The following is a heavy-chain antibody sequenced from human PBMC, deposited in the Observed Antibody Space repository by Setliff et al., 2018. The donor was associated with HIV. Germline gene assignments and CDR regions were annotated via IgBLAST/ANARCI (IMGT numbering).Heavy chain of an antibody. J-gene: IGHJ4*02. D-gene: IGHD3-10*01. CDR3: AARNSGNPTRHFDY. CDR1: GYSISNGYY. Sequence: PSETLSLTCALSGYSISNGYYWGWIRQPSGKGLEWIGSIYHSGSTFYSPSLRSRVTISVDTSQDQFSLRLTSVTAADTAVYYCAARNSGNPTRHFDYWGQGTLVTVSS. CDR2: IYHSGST. V-gene: IGHV4-38-2*01.